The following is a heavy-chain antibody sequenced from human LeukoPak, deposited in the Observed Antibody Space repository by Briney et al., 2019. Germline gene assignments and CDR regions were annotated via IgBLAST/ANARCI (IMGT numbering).Heavy chain of an antibody. Sequence: SETLSLTCTVSGYSISSGYYWGWIRQPPGKGLEWIGSIYHSGSTYYNPSLKSRVTMSVDTSKNQFSLKLSSVTAAGTAVYYCAREGYCSSTSCYTDAFDIWGQGTMVTVSS. CDR1: GYSISSGYY. V-gene: IGHV4-38-2*02. CDR2: IYHSGST. J-gene: IGHJ3*02. CDR3: AREGYCSSTSCYTDAFDI. D-gene: IGHD2-2*02.